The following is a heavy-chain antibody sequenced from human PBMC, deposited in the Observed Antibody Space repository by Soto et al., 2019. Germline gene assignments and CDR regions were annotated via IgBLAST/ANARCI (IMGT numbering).Heavy chain of an antibody. V-gene: IGHV3-23*01. J-gene: IGHJ3*02. Sequence: SGGSLRLSCAASGFTFSSYAMIWVRQAPGEGLEWVSAISGSGGSTYYADSVKGRFTISRDNSKNTLYLQMNSLRAEDTAVYYCAKYHYYDSSGYSPNGAFDIWGQGTMVTVSS. CDR3: AKYHYYDSSGYSPNGAFDI. D-gene: IGHD3-22*01. CDR2: ISGSGGST. CDR1: GFTFSSYA.